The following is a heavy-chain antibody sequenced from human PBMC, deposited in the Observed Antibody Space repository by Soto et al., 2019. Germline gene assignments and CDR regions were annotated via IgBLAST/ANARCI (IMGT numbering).Heavy chain of an antibody. CDR1: GYTFTGYY. Sequence: ASVKVSCKASGYTFTGYYMHWVRQAPGQGLEWMGIINPSGGSTSYAQKFQGRVAMTRDTSTSTVYMELSSLRSEDTAVYYCARDLLVVVPATYYYYYGMDVWGQGTTVTVSS. CDR3: ARDLLVVVPATYYYYYGMDV. CDR2: INPSGGST. V-gene: IGHV1-46*01. J-gene: IGHJ6*02. D-gene: IGHD2-2*01.